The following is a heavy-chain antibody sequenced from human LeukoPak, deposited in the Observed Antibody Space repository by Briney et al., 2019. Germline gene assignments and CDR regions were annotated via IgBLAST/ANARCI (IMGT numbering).Heavy chain of an antibody. J-gene: IGHJ4*02. V-gene: IGHV3-30*02. CDR3: AKDMVTTDTPYDY. CDR2: IRYDGSNK. D-gene: IGHD4-11*01. Sequence: GGSLRLSCEASGFTFSNHWMHSVRQAPGKGLEWVAFIRYDGSNKYYADSVKGRFTISRDNSQNTLFLQMNSLRAEDTAVYYCAKDMVTTDTPYDYWGQGTLVTVSS. CDR1: GFTFSNHW.